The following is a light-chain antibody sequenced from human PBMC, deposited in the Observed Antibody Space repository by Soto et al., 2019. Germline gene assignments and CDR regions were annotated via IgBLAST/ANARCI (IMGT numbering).Light chain of an antibody. V-gene: IGKV1-8*01. Sequence: AIRMTQSPSSFSASTGDRVTITCRASQGISSYLAWYQQKPGKAPMLLIYAASTLQSGVPSRFSGSGSGTDFTLTISCLQSEDFATYYCQQYYSYPHTFGQGTKVEIK. CDR2: AAS. J-gene: IGKJ1*01. CDR1: QGISSY. CDR3: QQYYSYPHT.